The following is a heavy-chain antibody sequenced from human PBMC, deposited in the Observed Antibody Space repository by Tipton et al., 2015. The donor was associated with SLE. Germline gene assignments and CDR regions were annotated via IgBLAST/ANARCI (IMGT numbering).Heavy chain of an antibody. J-gene: IGHJ4*02. Sequence: TLSLTCTVSGGSISSSSYYWGWIRQPPGKGLEWIGSIYYSGSTYYHPSLKSRVTISVDTSKNQFSLKLSSVTAADTAVYYCARHKISPYSSGWFFDYWGQGTLVTVSS. V-gene: IGHV4-39*07. CDR3: ARHKISPYSSGWFFDY. D-gene: IGHD6-19*01. CDR2: IYYSGST. CDR1: GGSISSSSYY.